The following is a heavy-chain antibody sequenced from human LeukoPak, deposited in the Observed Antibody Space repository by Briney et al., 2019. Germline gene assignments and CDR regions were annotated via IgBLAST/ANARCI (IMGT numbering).Heavy chain of an antibody. CDR3: ARDQYYYDSSGYYYEHDAFDI. J-gene: IGHJ3*02. CDR1: GFTFSSYS. CDR2: ISSSSSYI. V-gene: IGHV3-21*01. D-gene: IGHD3-22*01. Sequence: GGSLRLSCAASGFTFSSYSMNWVRQAPGKGLEWVSSISSSSSYIYYADSVKGRFTISRDNAKNSLYLQMNSLRAEDPAVYYCARDQYYYDSSGYYYEHDAFDIWGQGTMVTVSS.